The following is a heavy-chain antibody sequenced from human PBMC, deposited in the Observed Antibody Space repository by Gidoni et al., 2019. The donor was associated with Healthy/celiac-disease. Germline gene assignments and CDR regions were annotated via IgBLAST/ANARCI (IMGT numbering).Heavy chain of an antibody. CDR3: ARVAAAGTFDY. D-gene: IGHD6-13*01. CDR1: GFTFSSYG. J-gene: IGHJ4*02. Sequence: QVQLVESGGGVVQPGRSLRLSCAASGFTFSSYGMHWVRQAPGKGLEWVAVIWYDGSNKYYADSVKGRFTISRDNSKNTLYLQMNSLRAEDTAVYYCARVAAAGTFDYWGQGTLVTVSS. CDR2: IWYDGSNK. V-gene: IGHV3-33*01.